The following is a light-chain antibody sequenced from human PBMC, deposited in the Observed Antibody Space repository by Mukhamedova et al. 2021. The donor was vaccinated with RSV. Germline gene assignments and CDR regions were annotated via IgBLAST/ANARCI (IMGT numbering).Light chain of an antibody. CDR2: DDN. J-gene: IGLJ2*01. CDR1: GGFKL. Sequence: GGFKLVSWYQQYPGTAPKLIIYDDNRRPSGISNRFSGSKSGNTASLTISGLQTEDEADYYCCASVGISTVLFGGGTKLTVL. CDR3: CASVGISTVL. V-gene: IGLV2-23*01.